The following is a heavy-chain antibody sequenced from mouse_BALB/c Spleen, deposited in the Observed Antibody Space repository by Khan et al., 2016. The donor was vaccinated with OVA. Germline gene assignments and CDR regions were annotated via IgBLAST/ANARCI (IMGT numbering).Heavy chain of an antibody. Sequence: QVQLKQSGAELAKPGASVKMSCKASGYTFINYWILWVKQRPGQGLEWIGYINPSTGYTEYNQNFKDKATLTADKSSSTAYMQLSSLTSEDSAVYYCARSGLRWDFDYWGQGTTLTVCS. CDR2: INPSTGYT. V-gene: IGHV1-7*01. J-gene: IGHJ2*01. CDR1: GYTFINYW. CDR3: ARSGLRWDFDY. D-gene: IGHD1-1*01.